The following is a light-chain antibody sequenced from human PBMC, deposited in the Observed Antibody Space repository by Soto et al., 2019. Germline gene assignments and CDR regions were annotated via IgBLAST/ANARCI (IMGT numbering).Light chain of an antibody. V-gene: IGLV2-23*01. Sequence: QSALTQPASVSGSPGQSIPISCTGTSSDVGTYNLVSWFQQHPGKGPKLMIYEGSKRPSGVSNRFSGSKSGNTASLTISGLQAEDEADYYCCSYADGNILVFGVGTKLTVL. CDR3: CSYADGNILV. J-gene: IGLJ2*01. CDR2: EGS. CDR1: SSDVGTYNL.